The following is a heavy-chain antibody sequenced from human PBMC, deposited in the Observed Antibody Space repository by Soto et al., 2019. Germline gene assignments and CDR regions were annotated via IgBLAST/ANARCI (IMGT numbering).Heavy chain of an antibody. CDR3: ARRVGATAHYYYGMDV. D-gene: IGHD1-26*01. CDR2: IYPGDSDT. Sequence: PGASLKISCKGSGYSFTSYWIGWVRQMPGKGLEWMGIIYPGDSDTRYSPSFQGQVTISADKSISTAYLQWSSLKASDTAMYYCARRVGATAHYYYGMDVWGQGTTVTVSS. J-gene: IGHJ6*02. CDR1: GYSFTSYW. V-gene: IGHV5-51*01.